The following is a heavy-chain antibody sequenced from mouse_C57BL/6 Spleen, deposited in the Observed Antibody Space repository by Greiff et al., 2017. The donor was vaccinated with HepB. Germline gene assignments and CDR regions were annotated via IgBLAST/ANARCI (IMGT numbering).Heavy chain of an antibody. CDR3: ARPLLLRSGYFDY. Sequence: QVHVKQPGAELVKPGASVKMSCKASGYTFTSYWITWVKQRPGQGLEWIGDIYPGSGSTNYNEKFKSKATLTVDTSSSTAYMQLSSLTSEDSAVYYCARPLLLRSGYFDYWGQGTTLTVSS. V-gene: IGHV1-55*01. CDR1: GYTFTSYW. D-gene: IGHD1-1*01. CDR2: IYPGSGST. J-gene: IGHJ2*01.